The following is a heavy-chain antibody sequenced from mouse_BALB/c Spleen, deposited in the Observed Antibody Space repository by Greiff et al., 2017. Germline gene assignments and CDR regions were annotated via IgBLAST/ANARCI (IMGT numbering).Heavy chain of an antibody. J-gene: IGHJ1*01. Sequence: EVQLVESGGGLVKPGGSLKLSCAASGFTFSDYYMYWVRQTPEKRLEWVATISDGGSYTYYPDSVKGRFTISRDNAKNNLYLQMSSLKSEDTAMYYCARDEGDWYFDVWGAGTTVTVSS. CDR3: ARDEGDWYFDV. CDR1: GFTFSDYY. V-gene: IGHV5-4*02. CDR2: ISDGGSYT.